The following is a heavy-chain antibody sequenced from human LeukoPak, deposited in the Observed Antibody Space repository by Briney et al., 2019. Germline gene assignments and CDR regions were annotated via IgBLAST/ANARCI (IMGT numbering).Heavy chain of an antibody. CDR2: IIPILGIA. CDR1: GGTFSSYA. CDR3: ASDVDTAEGLYFDY. D-gene: IGHD5-18*01. Sequence: SVKVSCKASGGTFSSYAISWVRQAPGQGLEWMGRIIPILGIANYAQKFQGRVTITADKSTSTAYMELSSLRSEDTAVYYCASDVDTAEGLYFDYWGRGTLVTVSS. J-gene: IGHJ4*02. V-gene: IGHV1-69*04.